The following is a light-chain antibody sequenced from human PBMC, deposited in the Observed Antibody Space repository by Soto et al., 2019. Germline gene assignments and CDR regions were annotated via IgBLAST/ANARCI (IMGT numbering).Light chain of an antibody. CDR1: QSVSGRF. CDR3: QHHDSSPTWT. Sequence: EIVLTQSPGTLSLSPGERATLSCRASQSVSGRFLTWYQQKGGQAPRLLIYGASTRATGIPDRFSGSGSGTDFTLTISRLEAEDFAVYYCQHHDSSPTWTFGQGTKVEIK. J-gene: IGKJ1*01. V-gene: IGKV3-20*01. CDR2: GAS.